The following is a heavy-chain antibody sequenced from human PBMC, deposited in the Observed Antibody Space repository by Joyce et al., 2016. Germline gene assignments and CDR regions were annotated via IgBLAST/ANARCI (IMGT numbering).Heavy chain of an antibody. CDR2: ISHTGRNA. Sequence: QVQLVESGGDVVQPGGSLRLSCAASGLPFSDHAMLWVRQAPGKGLEWVAVISHTGRNAYYADSVKGRVTISRDNSKNTLHLQLNSLRVEDTGVYYCARDLYGGQGDYFDYWGQGTLVTVSS. CDR3: ARDLYGGQGDYFDY. J-gene: IGHJ4*02. V-gene: IGHV3-30*04. CDR1: GLPFSDHA. D-gene: IGHD3-10*01.